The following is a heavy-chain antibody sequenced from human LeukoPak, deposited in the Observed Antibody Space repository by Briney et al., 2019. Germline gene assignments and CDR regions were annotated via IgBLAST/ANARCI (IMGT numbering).Heavy chain of an antibody. J-gene: IGHJ4*02. D-gene: IGHD2-21*02. CDR3: AIPPGYCGNDCSFDH. CDR1: GYSFSNYW. V-gene: IGHV5-51*01. Sequence: GAALKISCEGSGYSFSNYWNDWVRQMPGKRLEWMGIIYPGDYETRYSPSFQGLVAISVDKSISTAHLQWSSLKASDTAMYYCAIPPGYCGNDCSFDHWGQGTLVTVSS. CDR2: IYPGDYET.